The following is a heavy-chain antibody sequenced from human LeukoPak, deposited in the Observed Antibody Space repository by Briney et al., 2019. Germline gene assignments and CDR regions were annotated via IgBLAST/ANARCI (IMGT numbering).Heavy chain of an antibody. J-gene: IGHJ4*02. D-gene: IGHD3/OR15-3a*01. CDR3: ARSDSVWTSFDY. CDR1: GVSISSYD. CDR2: ICYSGST. Sequence: SETLSLTCTVSGVSISSYDWSWIRQPPGKGLEWMGYICYSGSTKYNPSPKSRGTISADTSNNQFSLKLSTWAAADTAVYYCARSDSVWTSFDYWGQGTLVTVSS. V-gene: IGHV4-59*01.